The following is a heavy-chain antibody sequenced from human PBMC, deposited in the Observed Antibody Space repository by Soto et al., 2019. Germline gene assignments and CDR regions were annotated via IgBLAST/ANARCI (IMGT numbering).Heavy chain of an antibody. CDR1: GYTLTDLS. J-gene: IGHJ4*02. V-gene: IGHV1-24*01. D-gene: IGHD6-6*01. CDR3: AIKLGYFDY. Sequence: QVPLVQSGAEVKKPGASVKVSCKVSGYTLTDLSMHWVRQAPGKGLEWMGGFDPEEGKTVYAQRFQGRLTMTGDTSTDTRYMELHSLTSDDTAVYYCAIKLGYFDYWGQGTLVTVSS. CDR2: FDPEEGKT.